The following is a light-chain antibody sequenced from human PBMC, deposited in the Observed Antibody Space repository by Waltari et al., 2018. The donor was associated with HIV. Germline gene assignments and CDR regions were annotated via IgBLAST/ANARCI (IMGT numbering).Light chain of an antibody. J-gene: IGKJ4*02. V-gene: IGKV4-1*01. Sequence: DIVMTQSPVLVAVSLGERATIGCNSRQSVLDSYNNQNYLACYQHNLGQPPRLLIHWASTRASGVPDRFSGSWSGTDFTLTINSLQPEDVAIYYCQQYSNTPLTFGGGTIVEIK. CDR3: QQYSNTPLT. CDR1: QSVLDSYNNQNY. CDR2: WAS.